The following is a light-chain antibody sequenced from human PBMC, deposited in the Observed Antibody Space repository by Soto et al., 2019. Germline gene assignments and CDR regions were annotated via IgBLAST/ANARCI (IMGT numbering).Light chain of an antibody. V-gene: IGKV4-1*01. CDR2: WTS. CDR1: QSVLYSSNNKNY. J-gene: IGKJ4*01. CDR3: KQYYSTPTT. Sequence: DIVMTQSPDSLAVSLGERATINCKSSQSVLYSSNNKNYLAWYQQKPGQPPKLLIYWTSTRESGVPDRFSGSRSGTDFTLTISSLQAEDVAVYYCKQYYSTPTTFGGGTKVEIK.